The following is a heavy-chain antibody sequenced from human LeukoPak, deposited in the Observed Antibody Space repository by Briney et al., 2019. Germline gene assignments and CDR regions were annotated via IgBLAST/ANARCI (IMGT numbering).Heavy chain of an antibody. Sequence: GASVKVSCKASGYTFTSYGISWVRQAPGQGLEWMGWISAYNGNTNYAQKLQGRVTMTTDTSTSTAYMELRSLRSDDTAVYYCARDLQSRQEIAAAGLFDYWGQGTLVTVSS. CDR1: GYTFTSYG. J-gene: IGHJ4*02. D-gene: IGHD6-13*01. CDR3: ARDLQSRQEIAAAGLFDY. CDR2: ISAYNGNT. V-gene: IGHV1-18*01.